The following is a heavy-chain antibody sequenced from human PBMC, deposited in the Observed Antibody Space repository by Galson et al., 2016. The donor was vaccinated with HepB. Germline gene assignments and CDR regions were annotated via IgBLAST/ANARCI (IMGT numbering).Heavy chain of an antibody. J-gene: IGHJ4*02. V-gene: IGHV3-48*02. CDR2: ISSSTSAI. Sequence: SLRLSCAASGFTFSNYNMHWVRQAPGKGLEWVSYISSSTSAIYYADSVKGRFTISRDKANNSLYLQMNSLRDEDTAVYYCARLLITSGPGWCRPCDYWGQGTLVTVSS. D-gene: IGHD1-20*01. CDR1: GFTFSNYN. CDR3: ARLLITSGPGWCRPCDY.